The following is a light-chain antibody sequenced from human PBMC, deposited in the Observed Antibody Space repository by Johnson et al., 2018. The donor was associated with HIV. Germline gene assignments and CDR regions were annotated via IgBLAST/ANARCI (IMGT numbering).Light chain of an antibody. J-gene: IGLJ1*01. CDR1: SSNIGNNY. CDR2: ENN. CDR3: GTWDSSLSALV. Sequence: QSVLTQPPSVSAAPGQKVTISCSGSSSNIGNNYVSWYQQLPGTAPKLLICENNKRPSGIPDRFSGSKSGTSATLGITGLQTGDEADYYCGTWDSSLSALVFGTGTKVTVL. V-gene: IGLV1-51*02.